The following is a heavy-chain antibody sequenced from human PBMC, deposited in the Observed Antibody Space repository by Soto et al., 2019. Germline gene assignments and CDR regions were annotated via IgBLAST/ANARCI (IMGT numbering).Heavy chain of an antibody. CDR3: ARGATSGWPFDS. D-gene: IGHD6-19*01. J-gene: IGHJ4*02. V-gene: IGHV1-3*01. Sequence: QVPLVQSGTEAQKPGASVKVSCKASGYTFTTYAMHWVRQAPGQRLEWMGWINAGNGDTKYSQKFQGRVIITRDTSANTAYMELSSLTSEDTAVYYCARGATSGWPFDSWGQGTLVTVSS. CDR1: GYTFTTYA. CDR2: INAGNGDT.